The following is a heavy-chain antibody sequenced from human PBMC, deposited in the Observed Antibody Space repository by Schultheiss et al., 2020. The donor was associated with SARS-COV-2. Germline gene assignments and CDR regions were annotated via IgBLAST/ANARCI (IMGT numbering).Heavy chain of an antibody. V-gene: IGHV1-18*01. J-gene: IGHJ6*02. CDR1: GYTFTNYG. D-gene: IGHD2-2*02. Sequence: ASVKVSCKASGYTFTNYGISWVRQAPGQGLEWVAWISAYNANTNYAQKLQGRVTMTTDTSTSTAYMELRSLRSEDTAVYYCARDMRCSSTSCYIRYYYYGMDVWGQGTTVTVSS. CDR3: ARDMRCSSTSCYIRYYYYGMDV. CDR2: ISAYNANT.